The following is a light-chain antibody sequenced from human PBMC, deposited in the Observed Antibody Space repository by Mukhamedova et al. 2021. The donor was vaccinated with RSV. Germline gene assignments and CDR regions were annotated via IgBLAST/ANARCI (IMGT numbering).Light chain of an antibody. CDR3: EQNFGVPVT. V-gene: IGKV1-NL1*01. CDR2: AAS. Sequence: WYQRRVHGKAPKLLIYAASRLATGVPSRSSGGGAGADYTLTITSLQPEDFGIYYCEQNFGVPVTFGLGTKL. J-gene: IGKJ2*01.